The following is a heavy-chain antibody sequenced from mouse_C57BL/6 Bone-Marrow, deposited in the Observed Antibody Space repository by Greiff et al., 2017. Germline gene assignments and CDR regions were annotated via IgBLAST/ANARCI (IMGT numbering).Heavy chain of an antibody. Sequence: QVQLQQPGAELVKPGASVKLSCKASGYTFTSYWMQWVKQRPGQGLEWIGEIDPSDSYTNYNQKFKGKATLTVDTSSSTAYMQLSSLTSEDSAVYYCAREGYGYDEEEEYYAMDYWGQGTSVTVSS. J-gene: IGHJ4*01. CDR1: GYTFTSYW. D-gene: IGHD2-2*01. V-gene: IGHV1-50*01. CDR2: IDPSDSYT. CDR3: AREGYGYDEEEEYYAMDY.